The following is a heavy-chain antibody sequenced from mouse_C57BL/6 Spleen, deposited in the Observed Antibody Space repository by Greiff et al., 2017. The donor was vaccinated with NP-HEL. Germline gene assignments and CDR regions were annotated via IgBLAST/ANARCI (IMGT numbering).Heavy chain of an antibody. J-gene: IGHJ3*01. CDR3: ARVGNYVSFAC. V-gene: IGHV1-22*01. CDR1: GYTFTDYN. Sequence: EVQLQQSGPELVKPGASVKMSCKASGYTFTDYNMHWVKQRHGKSLEWIGYINPNNGGTSYNQKFKGKATLTANKSSSTAYMELRSLTSEDSAVYYCARVGNYVSFACWGQGTLVTVST. D-gene: IGHD2-1*01. CDR2: INPNNGGT.